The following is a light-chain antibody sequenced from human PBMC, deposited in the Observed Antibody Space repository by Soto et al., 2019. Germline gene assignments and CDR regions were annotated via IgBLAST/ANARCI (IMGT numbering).Light chain of an antibody. CDR1: QSVSSN. CDR3: QQYNNWPPWT. J-gene: IGKJ1*01. V-gene: IGKV3-15*01. CDR2: GAS. Sequence: EIVMTQSPATLSVSPGERATLSCRASQSVSSNLAWYQQKPGQAPRLLIYGASTRATGITARFSGSGSGTESTLTISSLQSEDFAVYYGQQYNNWPPWTFGQGTKVEIK.